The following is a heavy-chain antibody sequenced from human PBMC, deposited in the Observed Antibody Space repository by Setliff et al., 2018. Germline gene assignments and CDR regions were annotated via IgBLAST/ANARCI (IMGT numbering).Heavy chain of an antibody. V-gene: IGHV4-59*01. CDR2: VYYNGAA. D-gene: IGHD5-12*01. J-gene: IGHJ4*02. CDR1: GYPISRGFY. Sequence: SETLSLTCTVSGYPISRGFYWGWIRQSPGRGLEYIGYVYYNGAADYSPSLKSRVTLSVDTSKNQFSLKLTSVTAADTAVYYCARGGTFRYFDYWGQGTPVTVSS. CDR3: ARGGTFRYFDY.